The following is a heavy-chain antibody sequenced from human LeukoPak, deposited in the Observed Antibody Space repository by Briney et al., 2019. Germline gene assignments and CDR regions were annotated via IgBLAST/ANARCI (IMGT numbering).Heavy chain of an antibody. Sequence: GGSLRLSCAASGFSVSSNYMSWVRQAPEKGLEWVSVIYYDGSTYYADSVRGRFTISRDNSRNTVYLQMDNLRPEDTAEYYCARDRSGKGTRYFDLWGRGTLVTVSS. CDR3: ARDRSGKGTRYFDL. V-gene: IGHV3-53*01. J-gene: IGHJ2*01. CDR2: IYYDGST. CDR1: GFSVSSNY. D-gene: IGHD6-25*01.